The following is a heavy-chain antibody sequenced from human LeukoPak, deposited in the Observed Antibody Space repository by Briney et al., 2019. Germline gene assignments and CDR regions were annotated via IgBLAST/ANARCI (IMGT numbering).Heavy chain of an antibody. V-gene: IGHV3-33*01. CDR1: GFTFSSYG. CDR3: RVVITDFDY. Sequence: GGSLRLSCAASGFTFSSYGMHWVRQAPGKGLEWVAVISYDGSSKYYADSVKGRFTISRDNSKNTLYLQMNSLRAEDTAVYYCRVVITDFDYWGQGTPVTVSS. J-gene: IGHJ4*02. D-gene: IGHD3-22*01. CDR2: ISYDGSSK.